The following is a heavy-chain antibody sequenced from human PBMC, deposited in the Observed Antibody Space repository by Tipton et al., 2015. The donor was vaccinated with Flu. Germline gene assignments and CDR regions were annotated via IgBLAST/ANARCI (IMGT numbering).Heavy chain of an antibody. V-gene: IGHV3-7*01. CDR3: ARGAGGSYEDYFGY. CDR1: GFTFSSYW. D-gene: IGHD1-26*01. J-gene: IGHJ4*02. Sequence: SLRLSCAASGFTFSSYWMSWVRQAPGKGLEWVANIKQDGSEKYYVDSVKGRFTISRDNAKNSLYLQMNSLRAEDTAVYYCARGAGGSYEDYFGYWGQGTLVTVSS. CDR2: IKQDGSEK.